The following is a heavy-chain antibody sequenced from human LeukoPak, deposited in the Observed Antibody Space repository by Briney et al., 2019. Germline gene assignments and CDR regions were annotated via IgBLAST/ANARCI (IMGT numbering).Heavy chain of an antibody. D-gene: IGHD4-23*01. J-gene: IGHJ4*02. V-gene: IGHV1-69*13. CDR3: ARDLGPTPYYFDY. Sequence: ASVKVSCKASGGTFSSYAISWVRQAPGQGLEWMGGIIPIFGTANYAQKFQGRVTITADGSTSTAYMELSSLRSEDTAVYYCARDLGPTPYYFDYWGQGTLVTVSS. CDR1: GGTFSSYA. CDR2: IIPIFGTA.